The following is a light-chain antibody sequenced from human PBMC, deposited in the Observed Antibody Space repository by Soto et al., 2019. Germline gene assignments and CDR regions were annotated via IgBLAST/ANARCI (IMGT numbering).Light chain of an antibody. CDR2: GAS. CDR1: QSVSSSY. CDR3: QQYCSSPGT. Sequence: EIVLTQSPGTLSLSPGERATLSCRASQSVSSSYLAWYQQKPVQAPRLLIYGASIRATGIPERFTCRGSGTDFTLTTSRLEPGDFAVYDCQQYCSSPGTFGQGTKVDIK. V-gene: IGKV3-20*01. J-gene: IGKJ1*01.